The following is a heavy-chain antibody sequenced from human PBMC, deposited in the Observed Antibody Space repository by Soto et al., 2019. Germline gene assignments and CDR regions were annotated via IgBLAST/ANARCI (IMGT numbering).Heavy chain of an antibody. CDR2: ITSDNNTL. CDR3: ARSVGGHFDD. Sequence: EVQLVESGGGLVQPGGSLRLTRVASGFPFSIYSMNWVRQAPGKGLEWSSFITSDNNTLKYVDSVKGRFTISKDNANRLVYLQMNCLVGEDTGGYFCARSVGGHFDDWVQGTVATVSS. J-gene: IGHJ4*02. CDR1: GFPFSIYS. D-gene: IGHD1-26*01. V-gene: IGHV3-48*01.